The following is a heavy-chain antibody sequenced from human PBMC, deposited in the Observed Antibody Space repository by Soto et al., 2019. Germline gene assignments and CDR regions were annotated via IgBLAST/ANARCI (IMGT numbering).Heavy chain of an antibody. D-gene: IGHD2-21*02. Sequence: VSVRLSCAASGFTFRNYAMSWVRQAPGKGLEWVSSISNSGGSTYYADSVQGRFTISRDNSKNTLYLQMNSLRAEDTAIYYCANHRGFLVTQYFFDYWGQGTLVTVSS. CDR3: ANHRGFLVTQYFFDY. CDR2: ISNSGGST. V-gene: IGHV3-23*01. CDR1: GFTFRNYA. J-gene: IGHJ4*02.